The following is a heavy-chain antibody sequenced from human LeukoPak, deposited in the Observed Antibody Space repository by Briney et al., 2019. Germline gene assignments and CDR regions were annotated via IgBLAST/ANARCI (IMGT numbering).Heavy chain of an antibody. V-gene: IGHV3-23*01. CDR3: AKEGGSIAEPFDY. J-gene: IGHJ4*02. CDR2: ISGSGGST. CDR1: GFTFSSYA. D-gene: IGHD6-6*01. Sequence: GGSLRLSCAASGFTFSSYAMSWGRPGPGKGLEWVSAISGSGGSTYYADSVKGRFTISRDNSKNTLYLQMNSLRAEDTAVYYCAKEGGSIAEPFDYWGQGTLVTVSS.